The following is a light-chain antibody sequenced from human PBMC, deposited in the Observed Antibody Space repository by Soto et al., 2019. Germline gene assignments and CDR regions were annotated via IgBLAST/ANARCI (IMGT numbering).Light chain of an antibody. CDR2: AAS. CDR3: QQSYSTPPYT. J-gene: IGKJ2*01. CDR1: QSISSY. Sequence: DIQMTQSQSSLSAFVGDRVTITCRASQSISSYLNWYQQKPGKAPKLLIYAASSLQSGVPSRFSGSGSGTDFTLTISSLQPEDFATYYCQQSYSTPPYTFGQGTKLEIK. V-gene: IGKV1-39*01.